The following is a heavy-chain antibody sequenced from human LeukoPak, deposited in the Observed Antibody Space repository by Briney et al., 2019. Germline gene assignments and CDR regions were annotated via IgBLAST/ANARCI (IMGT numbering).Heavy chain of an antibody. J-gene: IGHJ3*02. D-gene: IGHD3-10*01. CDR1: GFTFSSYS. V-gene: IGHV3-21*01. CDR3: AREEIWFGDVHLVAFDI. Sequence: GGSLRLSCAASGFTFSSYSMNWVRQAPGKGLEWVSSISSSGTYIYYADSLKGRFTISRDTAKNSLHLQMNSLRAEDTAVYYCAREEIWFGDVHLVAFDIWGQGTMVTVSS. CDR2: ISSSGTYI.